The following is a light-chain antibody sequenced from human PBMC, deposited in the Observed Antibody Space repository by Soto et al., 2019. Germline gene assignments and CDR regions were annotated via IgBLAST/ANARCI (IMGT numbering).Light chain of an antibody. CDR2: AAS. Sequence: DIQMTQSPSSLSASVGDRVTITCRASQSISSYLNWYQQKPGKAPKLLIYAASSLQSGVPSRFSGSGSGTDFTLTISSLQPEDFDTYYCQQSYSTPYTFGQGTKVDI. J-gene: IGKJ2*01. CDR1: QSISSY. CDR3: QQSYSTPYT. V-gene: IGKV1-39*01.